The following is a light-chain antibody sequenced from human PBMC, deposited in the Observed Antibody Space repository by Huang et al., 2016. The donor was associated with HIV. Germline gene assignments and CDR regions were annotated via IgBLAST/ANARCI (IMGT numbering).Light chain of an antibody. CDR2: GAS. CDR3: HQYGSLLLT. J-gene: IGKJ4*01. Sequence: EIVLTQSPGTLSLSPGESATLSCRSSQRVTANYLAWYQQKPGQAPRLLISGASNRATGIPDRFSGSGSGTVFTLTISRLEPEDFALYYCHQYGSLLLTFGGGTRVEIK. V-gene: IGKV3-20*01. CDR1: QRVTANY.